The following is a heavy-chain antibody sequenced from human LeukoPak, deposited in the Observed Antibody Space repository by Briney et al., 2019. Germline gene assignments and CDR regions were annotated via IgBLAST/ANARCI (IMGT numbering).Heavy chain of an antibody. CDR2: INSDGSSP. CDR3: TRGGGYSYGPFDY. V-gene: IGHV3-74*01. D-gene: IGHD5-18*01. Sequence: GGPLRLSCAASGFTVSSNYMSWVRQAPGKGLEWVSRINSDGSSPSYADSAKGRFTISRDNAKNTLYLQINRLRAEETAVEYGTRGGGYSYGPFDYWGQGTLVTVSS. J-gene: IGHJ4*02. CDR1: GFTVSSNY.